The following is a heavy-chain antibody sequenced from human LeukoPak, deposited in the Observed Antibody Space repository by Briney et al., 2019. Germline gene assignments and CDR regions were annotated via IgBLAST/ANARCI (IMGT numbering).Heavy chain of an antibody. Sequence: ASVKVSCKASGDTFSSYAISWVRQAPGQGLEWMGGFIPIFGTANYAQKFQGRVTITADKSTSTAYMELSSLRSEDTAVYYCARGDWDSSGYGVDWGQGTLVTVSS. V-gene: IGHV1-69*06. CDR2: FIPIFGTA. CDR1: GDTFSSYA. J-gene: IGHJ4*02. D-gene: IGHD3-22*01. CDR3: ARGDWDSSGYGVD.